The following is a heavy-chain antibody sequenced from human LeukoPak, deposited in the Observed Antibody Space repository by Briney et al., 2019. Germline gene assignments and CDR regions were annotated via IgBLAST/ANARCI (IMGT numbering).Heavy chain of an antibody. CDR1: GFTFSSYA. CDR3: GCDQPFDY. Sequence: GGSLRLSCAASGFTFSSYAMHWVRRAPGKGLEWVAVISYDGSNKYYADSVKGRFTISRDNSKNTLYLQMNCLRAEDTAVYYCGCDQPFDYWGQGTLVTVSS. D-gene: IGHD2-2*01. V-gene: IGHV3-30-3*01. CDR2: ISYDGSNK. J-gene: IGHJ4*02.